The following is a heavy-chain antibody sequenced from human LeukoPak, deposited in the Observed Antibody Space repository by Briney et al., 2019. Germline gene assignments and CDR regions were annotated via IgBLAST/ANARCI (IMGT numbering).Heavy chain of an antibody. CDR2: ISSSGSTI. Sequence: KSGGSLRLSCAASGFTFSDYYMSWIRQAPGQGLEWVSYISSSGSTIYYADSVKGRFTISRDNAKNSLYLQMNSLRAEDTAVYYCARDKNYYASSGTPGYWGQGTLVTVSS. D-gene: IGHD3-22*01. V-gene: IGHV3-11*01. CDR3: ARDKNYYASSGTPGY. J-gene: IGHJ4*02. CDR1: GFTFSDYY.